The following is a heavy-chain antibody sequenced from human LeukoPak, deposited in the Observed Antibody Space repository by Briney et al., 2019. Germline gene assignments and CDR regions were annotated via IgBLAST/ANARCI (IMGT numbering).Heavy chain of an antibody. J-gene: IGHJ4*02. CDR3: AREDGIVGAHFDY. Sequence: GGSLRLSCAASGFTVSSNYMSWVRQAPGKGLEWVSVIYSGGSTCYADSVKGRFTISRDNSKNTLYLQMNSLRAEDTAVYYCAREDGIVGAHFDYWGQGTLVTVSS. D-gene: IGHD1-26*01. CDR2: IYSGGST. V-gene: IGHV3-66*01. CDR1: GFTVSSNY.